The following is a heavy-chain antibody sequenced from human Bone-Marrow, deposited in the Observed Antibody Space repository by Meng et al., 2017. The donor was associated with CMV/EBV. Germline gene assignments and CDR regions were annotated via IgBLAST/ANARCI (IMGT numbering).Heavy chain of an antibody. D-gene: IGHD2-2*01. CDR2: ISRSSSI. V-gene: IGHV3-69-1*01. J-gene: IGHJ6*02. CDR3: ARVSGYCSNNNCQWVGGEGHYYYAMDV. Sequence: GESLKISCAASGFTFNVYSLNWVRQAPGRGLEWISYISRSSSIYYADSVKGRFTISRDNAKNSLYLQMNSLRVEDTAVYYCARVSGYCSNNNCQWVGGEGHYYYAMDVWGQGTTVTVSS. CDR1: GFTFNVYS.